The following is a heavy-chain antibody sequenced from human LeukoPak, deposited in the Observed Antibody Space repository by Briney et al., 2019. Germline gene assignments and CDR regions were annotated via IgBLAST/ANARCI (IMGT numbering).Heavy chain of an antibody. V-gene: IGHV3-30*18. CDR3: AKVGGSGRFDY. J-gene: IGHJ4*02. D-gene: IGHD3-10*01. Sequence: GMSLRLSCAASGFTFSSYGMHWVRQAPGKGLEWVAVIIYDGSNKYYADSLKGRFTVSRDNSKNTLYLQMNSLRAEDTAVYYCAKVGGSGRFDYWGQGTLVTVSS. CDR2: IIYDGSNK. CDR1: GFTFSSYG.